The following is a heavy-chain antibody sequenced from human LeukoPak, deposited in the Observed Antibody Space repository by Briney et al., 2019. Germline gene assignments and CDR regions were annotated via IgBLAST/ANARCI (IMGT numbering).Heavy chain of an antibody. J-gene: IGHJ4*02. CDR3: ARDKSAGADTGSSFYY. V-gene: IGHV3-7*03. CDR1: GFSFSTTW. CDR2: INIDGSQR. D-gene: IGHD3-10*01. Sequence: GGSLRLSCAASGFSFSTTWMTWVRQTPGKGLELVANINIDGSQRYHADSVEGRFTISRDNVKNTLYLQMGSLRVEDTAVYYCARDKSAGADTGSSFYYWGQGALVSVSS.